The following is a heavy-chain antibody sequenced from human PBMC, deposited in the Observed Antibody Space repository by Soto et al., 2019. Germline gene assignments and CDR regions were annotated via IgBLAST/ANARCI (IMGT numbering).Heavy chain of an antibody. D-gene: IGHD3-22*01. V-gene: IGHV3-11*06. CDR2: ISSSSSYT. CDR1: GFTFSDYY. Sequence: GGSLRLSCAASGFTFSDYYMSWIRQAPGKGLEWVSYISSSSSYTNYADSVKGRFTISRDNAKNSLYLQMNSLRAEDTAVYYCARIGADYYDSSGPGGYFDYWGQGTLVTVSS. CDR3: ARIGADYYDSSGPGGYFDY. J-gene: IGHJ4*02.